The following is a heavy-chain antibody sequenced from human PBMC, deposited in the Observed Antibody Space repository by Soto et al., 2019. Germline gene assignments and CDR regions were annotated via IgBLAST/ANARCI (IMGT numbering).Heavy chain of an antibody. Sequence: EVQLVESGGDLVQPGRSLRLSCTASGFTFDEYAMHWVRQVPGKGLEWVSVITWNSGGIDYADSVKGRFTTSRDNAKNTLYLQMNGLRTEDTAVYYCAKVARAVAGLGVYYFDLWGQGTLVTVSS. J-gene: IGHJ4*02. D-gene: IGHD6-19*01. CDR3: AKVARAVAGLGVYYFDL. CDR1: GFTFDEYA. CDR2: ITWNSGGI. V-gene: IGHV3-9*01.